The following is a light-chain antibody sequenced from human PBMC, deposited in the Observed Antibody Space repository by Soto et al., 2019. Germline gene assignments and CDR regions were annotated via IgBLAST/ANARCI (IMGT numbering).Light chain of an antibody. Sequence: QSALTQSPSVSAAPGQKVTISCSGSSSNIGNNYVSWYQQLPGTAPNLLIYDNNKRPSGIPDRFSGSKSGTSGTLDITGLQTGDEADYYCATWDGSLPGEVFGGGTKLTVL. CDR1: SSNIGNNY. J-gene: IGLJ2*01. CDR3: ATWDGSLPGEV. V-gene: IGLV1-51*01. CDR2: DNN.